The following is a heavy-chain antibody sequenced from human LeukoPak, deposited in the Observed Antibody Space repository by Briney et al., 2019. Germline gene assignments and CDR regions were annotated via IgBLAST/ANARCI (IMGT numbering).Heavy chain of an antibody. Sequence: SETLSLTCTVSGGSISSGSYYWGWIRQPPGEGLEWIGSIYYSGDTYYNPSLESRVTISVDTSKNQFSLKLSSVTAADTAVYYCARLTGTWFDPWGQGTLVTVSS. V-gene: IGHV4-39*01. D-gene: IGHD3-10*01. CDR3: ARLTGTWFDP. CDR2: IYYSGDT. J-gene: IGHJ5*02. CDR1: GGSISSGSYY.